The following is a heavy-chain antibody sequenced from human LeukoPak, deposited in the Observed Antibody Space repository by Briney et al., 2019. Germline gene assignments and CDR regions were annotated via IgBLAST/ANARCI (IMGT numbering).Heavy chain of an antibody. CDR1: GYTFTSYG. J-gene: IGHJ6*03. CDR2: ISAYNGNT. V-gene: IGHV1-18*01. Sequence: ASVKVSCKASGYTFTSYGISWVRQAPGQGLERMGWISAYNGNTNYAQKLQGRVTMTTDTSTSTAYMELRSLRSDDTAVYYCARTQGAHYYYYYYMDVWGKGTTVTVSS. D-gene: IGHD3-16*01. CDR3: ARTQGAHYYYYYYMDV.